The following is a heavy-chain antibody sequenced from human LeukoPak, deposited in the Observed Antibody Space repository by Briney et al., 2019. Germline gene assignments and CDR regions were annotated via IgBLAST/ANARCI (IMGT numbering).Heavy chain of an antibody. CDR3: VRGSNWAFDY. CDR1: GFTFSNAW. D-gene: IGHD2-8*01. J-gene: IGHJ4*02. Sequence: PGGSLRLSCAASGFTFSNAWMSWVRQAPGRGLEWVANIKQDGSEEYYVDSVKGRFTISRDNAKSSLYLQMSSLRVEDTAVYYCVRGSNWAFDYWGQGTLVTVSS. V-gene: IGHV3-7*05. CDR2: IKQDGSEE.